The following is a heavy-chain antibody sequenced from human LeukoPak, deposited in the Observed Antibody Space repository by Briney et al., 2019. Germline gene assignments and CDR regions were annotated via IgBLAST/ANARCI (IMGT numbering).Heavy chain of an antibody. CDR2: ISYDGSNK. V-gene: IGHV3-30*04. D-gene: IGHD3-10*01. J-gene: IGHJ6*04. CDR1: GFTFSSYA. CDR3: AREVLYYYGSMDV. Sequence: GRSLRLSCAASGFTFSSYAMHWVRQAPGKGLEWVAVISYDGSNKYYADSVKGRFTISRDNSKNTLYLQMNSLRAEDTAVYYCAREVLYYYGSMDVWGKGTTVTISS.